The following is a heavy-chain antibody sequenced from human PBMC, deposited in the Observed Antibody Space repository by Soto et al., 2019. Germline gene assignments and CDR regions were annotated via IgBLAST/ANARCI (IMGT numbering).Heavy chain of an antibody. CDR2: IFSDAER. J-gene: IGHJ6*01. V-gene: IGHV2-26*03. CDR1: GFSLSNGRMG. D-gene: IGHD1-1*01. Sequence: QVTLKESGPVLVKPTETLTLTCTISGFSLSNGRMGVSWIRQSPGKALEWLAHIFSDAERSYSSSMQSRLTSSPDTSGTQVVLSMTHMDPVDTGTYFCGRMNADTYSHYYAMDVWGQGTTVTVSS. CDR3: GRMNADTYSHYYAMDV.